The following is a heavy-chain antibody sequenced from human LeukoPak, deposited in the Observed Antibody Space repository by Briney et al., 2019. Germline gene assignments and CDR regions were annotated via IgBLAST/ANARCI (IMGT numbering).Heavy chain of an antibody. CDR2: INSNSGGT. Sequence: GASVKVSCKASGYTFTDYYMHWVRQAPGQGLEWMGWINSNSGGTNYAQNFQGRVTMTRDTSISTAYMELSSLRSDDTAVYYCARRAGATSFDPWGQGTLVTVSS. D-gene: IGHD1-26*01. V-gene: IGHV1-2*02. CDR1: GYTFTDYY. CDR3: ARRAGATSFDP. J-gene: IGHJ5*02.